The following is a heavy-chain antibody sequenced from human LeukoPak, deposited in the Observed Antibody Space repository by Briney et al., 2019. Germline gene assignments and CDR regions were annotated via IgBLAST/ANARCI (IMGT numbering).Heavy chain of an antibody. CDR1: GGSISSHY. CDR3: GRDALVGYFSYYYMDV. J-gene: IGHJ6*03. Sequence: KTSETLSLTCTVSGGSISSHYWTWIRQSPVKGLEWIGDISNSGSTSYNPSLKSRVTISIDTSKNQFSLKLSSVTAADTAVYYCGRDALVGYFSYYYMDVWGKGTTVTVPS. D-gene: IGHD2-15*01. CDR2: ISNSGST. V-gene: IGHV4-59*11.